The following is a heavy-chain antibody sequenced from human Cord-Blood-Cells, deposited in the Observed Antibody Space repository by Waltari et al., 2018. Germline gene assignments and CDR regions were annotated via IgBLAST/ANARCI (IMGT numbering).Heavy chain of an antibody. V-gene: IGHV4-34*01. D-gene: IGHD3-10*01. CDR3: ARGVTMVQGDFDY. CDR1: GGSFSGYY. Sequence: QVQLQQWGAGLLKPSETLSLTCAVDGGSFSGYYWSWIRQPPGKGLEWIGEINHSGSTNYNPSLKSRVTISVDTSKNQFSLKLSSVTAADTAVYYCARGVTMVQGDFDYWGQGTLVTVSP. J-gene: IGHJ4*02. CDR2: INHSGST.